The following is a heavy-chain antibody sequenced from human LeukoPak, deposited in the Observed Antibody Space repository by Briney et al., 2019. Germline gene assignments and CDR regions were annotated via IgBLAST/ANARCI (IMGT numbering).Heavy chain of an antibody. V-gene: IGHV5-51*01. D-gene: IGHD3-10*01. CDR1: GYSFTSYW. J-gene: IGHJ5*02. CDR3: ARVPPYYYGSGSYPFDP. Sequence: GESLKISCKGSGYSFTSYWIGWVRQMPGKGLEWMGIIYPGDSDTRYSPSFQGQATISADKSISTAYLQWSSLKASDTAMYYCARVPPYYYGSGSYPFDPWGQGTLVTVSS. CDR2: IYPGDSDT.